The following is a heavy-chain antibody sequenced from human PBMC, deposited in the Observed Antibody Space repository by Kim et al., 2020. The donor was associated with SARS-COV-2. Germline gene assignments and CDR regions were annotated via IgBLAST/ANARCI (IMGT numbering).Heavy chain of an antibody. V-gene: IGHV3-30*02. Sequence: KGRFTISRDNSKNTLYLQMNSLRAEDTAVYYCAKVADYYDSSGYYGAFDIWGQGTMVTVSS. J-gene: IGHJ3*02. CDR3: AKVADYYDSSGYYGAFDI. D-gene: IGHD3-22*01.